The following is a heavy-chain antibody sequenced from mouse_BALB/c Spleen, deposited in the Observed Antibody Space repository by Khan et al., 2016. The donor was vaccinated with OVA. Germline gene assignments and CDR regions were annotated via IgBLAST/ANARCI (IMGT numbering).Heavy chain of an antibody. D-gene: IGHD2-4*01. CDR1: GYSITSEYT. Sequence: VQLKESGPGLVKPSQSLSLTCTVTGYSITSEYTWNWIRQFPGNKLEWMVFISYSGNTRYNPSPKSRISINRDTSKNQFFLQLNSVTSEDTATYYCARKDYYDYDPFPYWGQGTLVTVSA. V-gene: IGHV3-2*02. J-gene: IGHJ3*01. CDR3: ARKDYYDYDPFPY. CDR2: ISYSGNT.